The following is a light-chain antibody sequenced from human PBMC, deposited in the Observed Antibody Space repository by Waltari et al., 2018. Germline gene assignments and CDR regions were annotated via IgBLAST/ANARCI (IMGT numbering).Light chain of an antibody. Sequence: EIVMTQSPATLSVSPGERATLSCRASEGVRSHLAWFQQKPGQAPRLLVYHASTRATCIPGRFSGSGSGTEFTLTISSLQSEDFAVYYCQQYHNWWTFGQGTKVEVK. CDR3: QQYHNWWT. J-gene: IGKJ1*01. CDR2: HAS. V-gene: IGKV3-15*01. CDR1: EGVRSH.